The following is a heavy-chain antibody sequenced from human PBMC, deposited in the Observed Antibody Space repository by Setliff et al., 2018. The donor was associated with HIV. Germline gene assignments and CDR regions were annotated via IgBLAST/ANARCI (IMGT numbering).Heavy chain of an antibody. CDR2: ISSSGSTI. CDR1: GFTFSDYY. D-gene: IGHD3-16*01. V-gene: IGHV3-11*01. CDR3: ARSFWGFVRNAASDI. J-gene: IGHJ3*02. Sequence: GGSLRLSCAASGFTFSDYYMSWICQAPGKGLEWVSYISSSGSTIYYADSVKGRFTISRDNAKNSLYLQMNSLRAEDTAVYYCARSFWGFVRNAASDIWGQGTMVTVSS.